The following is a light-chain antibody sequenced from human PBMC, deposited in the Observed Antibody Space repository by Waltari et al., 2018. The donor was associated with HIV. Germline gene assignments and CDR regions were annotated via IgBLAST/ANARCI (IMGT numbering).Light chain of an antibody. J-gene: IGKJ1*01. Sequence: DIQITQSPFTLSASFGDRVTITCRASQSISSWFSLYQQKPGNVPKLLIYRASTLESGVPSSISGSGSGTEFTLTISSLQPDDFATYYCQQHDNSLWTFGQGTKVEIK. V-gene: IGKV1-5*03. CDR1: QSISSW. CDR2: RAS. CDR3: QQHDNSLWT.